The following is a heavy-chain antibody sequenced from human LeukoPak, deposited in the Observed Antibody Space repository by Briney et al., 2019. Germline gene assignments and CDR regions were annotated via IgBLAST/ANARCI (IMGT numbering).Heavy chain of an antibody. CDR2: ISWNSGSI. CDR3: AKDKTGLWSRLWVSHHYMDV. Sequence: PGGSLRLSCAASGFTFDDYAMHWVRQAPGKGLEWVSGISWNSGSIGYADSVKGRFTISRDNAKNSLYLQMNSLRAEDTALYYCAKDKTGLWSRLWVSHHYMDVWGKGTTVTISS. J-gene: IGHJ6*03. D-gene: IGHD5-18*01. V-gene: IGHV3-9*01. CDR1: GFTFDDYA.